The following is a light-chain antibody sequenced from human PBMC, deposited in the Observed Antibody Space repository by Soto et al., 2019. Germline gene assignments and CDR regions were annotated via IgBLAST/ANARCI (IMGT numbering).Light chain of an antibody. V-gene: IGKV3-11*01. CDR1: QSVGTY. Sequence: IVLTQSPATLALSPGERATLSCRASQSVGTYLAWHQQKPGQAPRLLLYDASTRATGIPARFSGSGSGTDFTLTISSLEPEDFAVYYCHQRSSWPLTFGGGTKVEIK. CDR2: DAS. CDR3: HQRSSWPLT. J-gene: IGKJ4*01.